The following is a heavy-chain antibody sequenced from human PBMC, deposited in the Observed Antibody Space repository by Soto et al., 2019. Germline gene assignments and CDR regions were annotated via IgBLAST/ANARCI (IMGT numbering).Heavy chain of an antibody. D-gene: IGHD5-12*01. CDR2: IYYSGST. J-gene: IGHJ4*02. Sequence: SETLSLTCTVSGGSISSYYWSWIRQPPGKGLEWIGYIYYSGSTNYNPSLKSRVTVSVDTSKNQFSLKLSSVTAADTAVYYCARGKDGYNSFDYWGQGTLVTVSS. V-gene: IGHV4-59*01. CDR3: ARGKDGYNSFDY. CDR1: GGSISSYY.